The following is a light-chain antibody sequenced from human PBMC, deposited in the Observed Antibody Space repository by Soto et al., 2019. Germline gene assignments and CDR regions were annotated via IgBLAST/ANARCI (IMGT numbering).Light chain of an antibody. CDR3: VLYMGRGIVV. V-gene: IGLV8-61*01. CDR2: STN. J-gene: IGLJ2*01. CDR1: SGSVSTSYY. Sequence: QAVVTQEPSFSVSPGGTVTLTCGLSSGSVSTSYYPSWYQQTPGQAPRTLIYSTNTRSSGVPDRFSGSILGCKAALTITGAQADDESDYYCVLYMGRGIVVFGGGTKLTVL.